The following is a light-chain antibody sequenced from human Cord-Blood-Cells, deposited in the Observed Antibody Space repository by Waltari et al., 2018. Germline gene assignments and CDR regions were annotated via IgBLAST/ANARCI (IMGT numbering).Light chain of an antibody. Sequence: EIVMTQSPATLSVSPGDIATLSCRASQRGSSNLAWYQQKPGQAPRLLIYGASTRATGIPARFSGSGSGTEFTLTISSLPSEDFAVYYCQQYNNWPSLTFGGGTKVEIK. J-gene: IGKJ4*01. V-gene: IGKV3-15*01. CDR1: QRGSSN. CDR3: QQYNNWPSLT. CDR2: GAS.